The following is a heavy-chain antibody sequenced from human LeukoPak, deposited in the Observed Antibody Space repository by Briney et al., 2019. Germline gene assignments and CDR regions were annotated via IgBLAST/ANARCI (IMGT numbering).Heavy chain of an antibody. J-gene: IGHJ3*02. D-gene: IGHD3-22*01. CDR2: ISWNSGSI. V-gene: IGHV3-9*01. CDR3: AKDSPPSYYYDSSGPYDAFDI. Sequence: GGSLRLSCAASGFTFDDYAMHWVRQAPGKGLEWVSGISWNSGSIGYADSVKGRFTISRDNSKNTLYLQMNSLRAEDTAVYYCAKDSPPSYYYDSSGPYDAFDIWGQGTMVTVSS. CDR1: GFTFDDYA.